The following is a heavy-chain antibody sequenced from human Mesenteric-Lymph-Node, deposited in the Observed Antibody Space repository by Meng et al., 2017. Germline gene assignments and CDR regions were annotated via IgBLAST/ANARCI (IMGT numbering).Heavy chain of an antibody. Sequence: GESLKISCAASGFTFSSYGMHWVRQAPGKGLEWVANIKQDGSEKYYVDSVKGRFTISRDNAKNSLYLQMNSLRAEDTAVYYCASHRPYSGSYHWGQGTLVTVSS. J-gene: IGHJ5*02. CDR1: GFTFSSYG. CDR2: IKQDGSEK. D-gene: IGHD1-26*01. V-gene: IGHV3-7*01. CDR3: ASHRPYSGSYH.